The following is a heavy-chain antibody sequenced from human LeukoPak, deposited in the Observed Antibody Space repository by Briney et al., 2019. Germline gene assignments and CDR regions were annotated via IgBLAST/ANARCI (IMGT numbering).Heavy chain of an antibody. CDR3: ARGTPYYDFWSGYLSPTRLDY. D-gene: IGHD3-3*01. V-gene: IGHV4-34*01. Sequence: SETLSLTCAVYGGSFSSYYWSWIRQPPGKGLEWIGEINHGGSTNYNSSLKSRLSISVDTSKNQFSLKLSSVTAADTAVYYCARGTPYYDFWSGYLSPTRLDYWGQGTLVTVSS. J-gene: IGHJ4*02. CDR1: GGSFSSYY. CDR2: INHGGST.